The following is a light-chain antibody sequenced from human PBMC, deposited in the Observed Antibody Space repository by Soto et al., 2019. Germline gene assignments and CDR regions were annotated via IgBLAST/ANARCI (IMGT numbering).Light chain of an antibody. Sequence: QSALAQAPSASGSPGQSVTISCTGAGTDVGQYNYVSWYQQHPGKAPKLLIHHVSRRPSGVPARFSGSKSGNTAYLTISGLQVEDEAEYFCFSFTTTSTHVFGTGTKVTVL. V-gene: IGLV2-8*01. CDR3: FSFTTTSTHV. J-gene: IGLJ1*01. CDR1: GTDVGQYNY. CDR2: HVS.